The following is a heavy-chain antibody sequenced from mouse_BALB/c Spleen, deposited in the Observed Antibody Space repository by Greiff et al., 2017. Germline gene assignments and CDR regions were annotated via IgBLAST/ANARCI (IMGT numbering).Heavy chain of an antibody. CDR1: GYSITSDYA. CDR2: ISYSGST. V-gene: IGHV3-2*02. J-gene: IGHJ3*01. Sequence: EVKLMESGPGLVKPSQSLSLTCTVTGYSITSDYAWNWIRQFPGNKLEWMGYISYSGSTSYNPSLKSRISITRDTSKNQFFLQLNSVTTEDTATYYCARNYDYDEGFAYWGQGTLVTVSA. D-gene: IGHD2-4*01. CDR3: ARNYDYDEGFAY.